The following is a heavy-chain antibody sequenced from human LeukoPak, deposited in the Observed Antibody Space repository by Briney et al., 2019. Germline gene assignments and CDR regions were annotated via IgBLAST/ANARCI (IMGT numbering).Heavy chain of an antibody. CDR3: ASYSSSTWYGLDY. Sequence: SETLSLTCTVSSGSISSYYWSWIRQPAGKGLEWIGRIYTSGSTDYHPSLKSRVTMSVDTSKNQFSLKLSSVTAADTAVYYCASYSSSTWYGLDYWGQGTLVTVSS. V-gene: IGHV4-4*07. D-gene: IGHD6-13*01. J-gene: IGHJ4*02. CDR1: SGSISSYY. CDR2: IYTSGST.